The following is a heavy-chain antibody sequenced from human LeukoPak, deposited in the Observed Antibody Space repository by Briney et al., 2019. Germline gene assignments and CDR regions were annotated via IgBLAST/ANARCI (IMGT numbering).Heavy chain of an antibody. J-gene: IGHJ4*02. V-gene: IGHV3-66*02. CDR2: IYSGGST. Sequence: GGSLRLSCAASGFTVSSNYMSWVRQAPGKGLEWVSVIYSGGSTYYADFVKGRFTISRDNSKNTLYLQMNSLRAEDTAVYYCARSIVPLGYFDYWGQGTLVTVSS. CDR3: ARSIVPLGYFDY. D-gene: IGHD2-2*01. CDR1: GFTVSSNY.